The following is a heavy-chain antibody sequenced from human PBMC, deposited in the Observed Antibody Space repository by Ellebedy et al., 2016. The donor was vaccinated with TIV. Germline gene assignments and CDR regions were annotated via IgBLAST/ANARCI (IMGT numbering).Heavy chain of an antibody. Sequence: GESLKISCAASGFTVSSNYMNWVRQAPGKGLEWVSVIYSDADGGDTYYADSVKGRFTLPRDNSKNTLYLQMNNLRAEDTAVYYCARDAADSGGKLDYWGQGALVTVSS. D-gene: IGHD4-23*01. V-gene: IGHV3-53*01. J-gene: IGHJ4*02. CDR1: GFTVSSNY. CDR2: IYSDADGGDT. CDR3: ARDAADSGGKLDY.